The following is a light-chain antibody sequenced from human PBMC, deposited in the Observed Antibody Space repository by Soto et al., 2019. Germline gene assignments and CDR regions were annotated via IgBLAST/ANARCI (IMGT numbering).Light chain of an antibody. CDR1: SSNIGAGYD. V-gene: IGLV1-40*01. J-gene: IGLJ7*01. CDR2: GNS. CDR3: QSYDSSLTHTV. Sequence: QSVLTQPPSVSGAPGQRVTISCTGSSSNIGAGYDVHWYQQLPGTAPKLLIYGNSNRPSGVPDRFSGSKSGTSASLAITGLQAEAEADYYCQSYDSSLTHTVFGGGTQLTVL.